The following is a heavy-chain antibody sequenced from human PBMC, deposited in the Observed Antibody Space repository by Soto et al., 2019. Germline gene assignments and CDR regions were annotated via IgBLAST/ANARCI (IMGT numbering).Heavy chain of an antibody. CDR1: GFTFSSYD. CDR3: TRELEAFDI. J-gene: IGHJ3*02. V-gene: IGHV3-13*01. CDR2: IGTAGDT. Sequence: EVQLVESGGGLVQPGGSLRLSCAASGFTFSSYDMHWVRQATGKGLEWVSAIGTAGDTYYPGSVKGRFTISRENAKNSLYLQMICLRGGDTVVYYCTRELEAFDIWGQGTLVTVSS.